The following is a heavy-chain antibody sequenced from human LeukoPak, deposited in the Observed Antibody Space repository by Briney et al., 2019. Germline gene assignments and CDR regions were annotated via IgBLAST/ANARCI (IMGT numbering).Heavy chain of an antibody. CDR2: IRSKANSYAT. J-gene: IGHJ4*02. CDR3: TRSLDYGGIWDYFDC. CDR1: GFTFSGSA. Sequence: GGSLRLSCAASGFTFSGSAMHWVRQASGKGLEWVGRIRSKANSYATAYAASVKGRFTISRDDSKNTAYLQMNSLKTEDTAVYYCTRSLDYGGIWDYFDCWGQGTLVTVSS. V-gene: IGHV3-73*01. D-gene: IGHD4-23*01.